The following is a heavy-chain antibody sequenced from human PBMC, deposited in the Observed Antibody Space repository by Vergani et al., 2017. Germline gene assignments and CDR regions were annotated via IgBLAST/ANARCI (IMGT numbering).Heavy chain of an antibody. Sequence: EVQLVESGGGVVRPTRSLRLSCEASGFTFDDYGMSWVRQAPEKGLEWVSGISGSGGSTYYADSVKGRFTISRDNSKNTLYLQMNSLRAEDTAVYYCAKDRRSALRTWGFDPWGQGTLVTVSS. CDR2: ISGSGGST. CDR3: AKDRRSALRTWGFDP. CDR1: GFTFDDYG. J-gene: IGHJ5*02. D-gene: IGHD2-2*01. V-gene: IGHV3-23*04.